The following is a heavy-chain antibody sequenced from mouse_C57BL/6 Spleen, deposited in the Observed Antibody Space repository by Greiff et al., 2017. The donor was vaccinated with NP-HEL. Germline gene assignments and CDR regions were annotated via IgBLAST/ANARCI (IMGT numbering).Heavy chain of an antibody. Sequence: EVQLQQSGPELVKPGASVKISCKASGYTFTDYYMIWVKQSHGKSLEWIGDINPNNGGTSYNQKFKGKATLTVDKSSSTAYMELRSLTSEDSAVYYCARWDGMDYWGKGTTLTVSS. CDR2: INPNNGGT. J-gene: IGHJ2*01. D-gene: IGHD4-1*01. CDR1: GYTFTDYY. V-gene: IGHV1-26*01. CDR3: ARWDGMDY.